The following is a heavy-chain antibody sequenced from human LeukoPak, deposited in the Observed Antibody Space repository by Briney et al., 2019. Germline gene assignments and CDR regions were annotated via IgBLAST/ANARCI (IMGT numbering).Heavy chain of an antibody. D-gene: IGHD6-13*01. Sequence: GGSLRLSCAASGFTVSSNYMSWVRQAPGKGLEWVSVIYSGGSTCYADSVKGRFTISRDNSKNTLYLQMNSLRAEDTAVYYCAREQLVRGYYYYYYMDVWGKGTTVTISS. CDR2: IYSGGST. CDR1: GFTVSSNY. CDR3: AREQLVRGYYYYYYMDV. V-gene: IGHV3-66*01. J-gene: IGHJ6*03.